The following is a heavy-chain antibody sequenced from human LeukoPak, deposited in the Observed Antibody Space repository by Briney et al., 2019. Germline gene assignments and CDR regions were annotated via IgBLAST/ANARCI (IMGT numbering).Heavy chain of an antibody. CDR3: ARHRLFSSSWSRFDY. CDR1: GGSFSGYY. V-gene: IGHV4-34*01. D-gene: IGHD6-13*01. J-gene: IGHJ4*02. Sequence: SETLSLTCAVYGGSFSGYYWSWIRQPPGKGLEWIGEINHSGSTNYNPSLKSRVTISVDTSKNQFSLKLSSVTAADTAVYYCARHRLFSSSWSRFDYWGQGTLVTVSS. CDR2: INHSGST.